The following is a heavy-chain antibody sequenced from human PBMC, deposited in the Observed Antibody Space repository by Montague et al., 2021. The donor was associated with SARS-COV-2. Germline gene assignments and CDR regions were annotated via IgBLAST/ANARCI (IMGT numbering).Heavy chain of an antibody. Sequence: SETLSLTCTVSGGSVSRISSHWGWLRQPPGKGLEYIGSFYYAGGTQYNPSLKSRVTISVDTSNDQFSLKMYSVTAADTAVYFCARLYGSSFDYWGQGTLVTVSS. CDR1: GGSVSRISSH. D-gene: IGHD4-17*01. CDR2: FYYAGGT. CDR3: ARLYGSSFDY. J-gene: IGHJ4*02. V-gene: IGHV4-39*01.